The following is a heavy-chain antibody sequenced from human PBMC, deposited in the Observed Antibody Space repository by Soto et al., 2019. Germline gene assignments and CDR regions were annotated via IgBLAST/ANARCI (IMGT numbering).Heavy chain of an antibody. J-gene: IGHJ6*02. CDR1: GFTFSSYS. CDR3: AREAAARWGDYYYYGMDV. D-gene: IGHD3-10*01. Sequence: GGSLRLSCAASGFTFSSYSMNWVRQAPGKGLEWVSSISSSSSYIYYADSVKGRFTISRDNAKNSLYLQMNSLRAEDTAVYYCAREAAARWGDYYYYGMDVWGQVTTFTVSS. CDR2: ISSSSSYI. V-gene: IGHV3-21*01.